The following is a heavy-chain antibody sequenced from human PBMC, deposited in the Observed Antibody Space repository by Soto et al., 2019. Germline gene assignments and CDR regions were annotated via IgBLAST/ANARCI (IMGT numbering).Heavy chain of an antibody. CDR1: GHTSTHNG. J-gene: IGHJ4*01. CDR3: ATDDMNRGRFDY. Sequence: QVQLVQSGAELKMPGASVKVSCKASGHTSTHNGISWVRRAPGQGLEWMGWININRGDVNHAPKFQGGVTLTTDASTTTTYLEVRSLRRDDTAVYFCATDDMNRGRFDYWGHGTLGTVSS. CDR2: ININRGDV. V-gene: IGHV1-18*01.